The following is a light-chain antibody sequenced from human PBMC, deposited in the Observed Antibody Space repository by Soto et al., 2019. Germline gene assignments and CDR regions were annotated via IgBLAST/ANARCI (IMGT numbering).Light chain of an antibody. CDR1: QSVSSNY. Sequence: EIVLTQSPGTLSLSPGERATLSCRASQSVSSNYLAWYQQKXGQAPRLLIYGASTRATGIPDRFSGSGSGTDFTLTISRLEPEDFAVYYCQLYDNSLYTFGQGTNLDIK. J-gene: IGKJ2*01. CDR2: GAS. CDR3: QLYDNSLYT. V-gene: IGKV3-20*01.